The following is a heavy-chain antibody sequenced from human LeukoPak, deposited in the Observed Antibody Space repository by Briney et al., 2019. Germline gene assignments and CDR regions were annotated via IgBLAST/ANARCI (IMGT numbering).Heavy chain of an antibody. CDR2: INHSGST. CDR1: GGSFSGYY. Sequence: SEALSLTCAVYGGSFSGYYWSWIRQPPGKGLEWIGEINHSGSTNYNPSLKSRVTISVDTSKNQFSLKLSAVTAADTAVYYCARDYDRPLDAFDIWGQGTMVTVSS. CDR3: ARDYDRPLDAFDI. V-gene: IGHV4-34*01. D-gene: IGHD3-22*01. J-gene: IGHJ3*02.